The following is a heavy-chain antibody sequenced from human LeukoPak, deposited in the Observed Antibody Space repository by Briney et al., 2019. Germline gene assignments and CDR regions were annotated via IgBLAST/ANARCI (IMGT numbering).Heavy chain of an antibody. CDR2: ISRSGDTL. CDR1: GFTFRDYY. D-gene: IGHD3-9*01. J-gene: IGHJ6*02. CDR3: AREVIIFPDYYYYGLDV. V-gene: IGHV3-11*01. Sequence: PGGSLRLSCAASGFTFRDYYMTWIRQAPGKGLEWISHISRSGDTLYYADSVEGRFTISRDNAKNSVFLQMNSLRAEDTAVYYCAREVIIFPDYYYYGLDVWGQGTTVTVSS.